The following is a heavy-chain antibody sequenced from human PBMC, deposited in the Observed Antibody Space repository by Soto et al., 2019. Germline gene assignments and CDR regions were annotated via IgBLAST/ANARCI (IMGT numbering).Heavy chain of an antibody. CDR3: AKAHSMMILDRFDP. D-gene: IGHD3-16*01. J-gene: IGHJ5*02. Sequence: QVQLVESGGGVVQPGKSLRLSCAASGFKFRNYAIHWVRQAPGKGLEWLAVIWFDGSKKYYADSVKGRFTISRDNSKNTVYLHMNGLTADDSGVFYCAKAHSMMILDRFDPWGHGTLVTVSS. CDR2: IWFDGSKK. CDR1: GFKFRNYA. V-gene: IGHV3-33*06.